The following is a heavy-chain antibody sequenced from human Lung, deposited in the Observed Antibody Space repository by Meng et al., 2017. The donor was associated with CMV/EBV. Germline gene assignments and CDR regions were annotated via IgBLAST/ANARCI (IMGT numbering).Heavy chain of an antibody. Sequence: SXXVSXKASGYTFTSYYMHWVRQAPGQGLEWMGIINPSGGSTSYAQKFQGRVTMTRDTSTSTVYMELSSLRSEDTAVYYCARDFIPVFGVAPTYYYYGMDVWGQGXTVTVSS. D-gene: IGHD3-3*01. V-gene: IGHV1-46*01. CDR1: GYTFTSYY. J-gene: IGHJ6*02. CDR2: INPSGGST. CDR3: ARDFIPVFGVAPTYYYYGMDV.